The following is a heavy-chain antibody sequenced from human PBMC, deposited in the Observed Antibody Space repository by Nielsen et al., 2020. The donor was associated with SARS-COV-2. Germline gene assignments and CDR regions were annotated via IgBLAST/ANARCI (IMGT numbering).Heavy chain of an antibody. D-gene: IGHD1-26*01. Sequence: SETLSLTCTVSGTSITSYYWSWVRQRPEKGLEWIGYIYYLGDTNYTPAFGGRVAMSVDTPKSQFSLKLFTVTAADTAVYYCARRSSIWNYMDVWATGISVTVSS. CDR3: ARRSSIWNYMDV. CDR2: IYYLGDT. CDR1: GTSITSYY. V-gene: IGHV4-59*08. J-gene: IGHJ6*03.